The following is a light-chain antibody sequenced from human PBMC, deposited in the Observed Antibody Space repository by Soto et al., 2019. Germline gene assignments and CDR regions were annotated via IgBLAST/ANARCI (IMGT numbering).Light chain of an antibody. CDR3: QQYNNWPWT. Sequence: EIVMTQSPATLSVSPGERATLPCRASQSVSSNLAWYQQKPGQAPRLLIYGGSTRATGIPARFSGSGSGTEFSLTISTLQSEDSAVYSCQQYNNWPWTFGQGTKVEIK. CDR2: GGS. CDR1: QSVSSN. V-gene: IGKV3-15*01. J-gene: IGKJ1*01.